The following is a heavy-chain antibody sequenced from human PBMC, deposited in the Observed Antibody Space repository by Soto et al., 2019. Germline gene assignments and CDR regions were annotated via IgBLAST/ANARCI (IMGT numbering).Heavy chain of an antibody. Sequence: GGSLRLSCAASGFTFSSYAMHWVRQAPGKGLEWVAVISYDGSNKYYADSVKGRFTISRDNAKNTLYLQMNSLRAEDTAVYYCARVAAAAVRMDVWGQGTTVTVSS. CDR2: ISYDGSNK. CDR1: GFTFSSYA. CDR3: ARVAAAAVRMDV. J-gene: IGHJ6*02. V-gene: IGHV3-30-3*01. D-gene: IGHD6-13*01.